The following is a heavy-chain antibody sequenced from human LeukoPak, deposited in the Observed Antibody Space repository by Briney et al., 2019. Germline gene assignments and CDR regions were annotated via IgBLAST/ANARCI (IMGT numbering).Heavy chain of an antibody. CDR1: GFTFSSYA. CDR3: VKGYCSSTSCRFDP. D-gene: IGHD2-2*01. Sequence: GGSLRLSCSASGFTFSSYAMHWVRQAPGKGLEYVSAISSNGGSTYYADSVKGRFTISRDNSKNTLYLQMSSLRAEDTAVYYCVKGYCSSTSCRFDPGGKGPLVTVPP. CDR2: ISSNGGST. V-gene: IGHV3-64D*06. J-gene: IGHJ5*02.